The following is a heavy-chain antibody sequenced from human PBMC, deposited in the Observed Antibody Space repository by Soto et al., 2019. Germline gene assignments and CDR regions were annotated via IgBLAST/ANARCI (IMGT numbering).Heavy chain of an antibody. J-gene: IGHJ4*02. CDR3: ASSVVPSATIGGWHYFDY. CDR1: GYTFTDYY. CDR2: INPNSGGT. Sequence: QVQLVQSGAEVKKPGASVKVSCKASGYTFTDYYMHWVRQAPGQGLEWMGWINPNSGGTNYAQNFQGRVTMTRDTSISTAYMDLSRLRSEDTAVYYCASSVVPSATIGGWHYFDYWGQGTLVTVSS. V-gene: IGHV1-2*02. D-gene: IGHD2-2*01.